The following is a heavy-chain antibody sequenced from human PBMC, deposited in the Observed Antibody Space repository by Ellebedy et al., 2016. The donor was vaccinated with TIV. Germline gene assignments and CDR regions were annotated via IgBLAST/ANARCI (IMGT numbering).Heavy chain of an antibody. CDR2: INTNTGNP. Sequence: ASVQVSCKASGYTFTGYYMHWVRQAPGQGLEWMGWINTNTGNPTYAQGFTGRFVFSLDTSVSTAYLQISSLKAEDTAVYYCARTYPLDTAMVEFDYWGQGTLVTVSS. V-gene: IGHV7-4-1*02. CDR1: GYTFTGYY. D-gene: IGHD5-18*01. J-gene: IGHJ4*02. CDR3: ARTYPLDTAMVEFDY.